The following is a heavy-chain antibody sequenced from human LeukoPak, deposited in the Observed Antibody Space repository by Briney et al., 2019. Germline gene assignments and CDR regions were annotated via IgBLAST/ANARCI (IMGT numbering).Heavy chain of an antibody. V-gene: IGHV3-9*01. CDR3: AKDRSGSSNDAFDI. CDR1: GFTFDAYA. J-gene: IGHJ3*02. CDR2: ISWNSGSI. D-gene: IGHD1-26*01. Sequence: GGSLRLSCAASGFTFDAYAMHWVRQAPGKGLEWVSGISWNSGSIGYADSVKGRFTISRDNAQNSPYLQVNSLRAEDTALYYCAKDRSGSSNDAFDIWGQGIMVTVSS.